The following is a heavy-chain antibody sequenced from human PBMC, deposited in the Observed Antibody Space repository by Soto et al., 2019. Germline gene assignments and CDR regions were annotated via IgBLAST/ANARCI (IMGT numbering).Heavy chain of an antibody. CDR3: ARDWSLYSSSSLYYGMAV. J-gene: IGHJ6*02. D-gene: IGHD6-6*01. Sequence: GAAVKASCKASGGTFSSYAISWVRQAPGQGLEWMGGIIPIFGTANYAQKFQGRVTITADKSTSTAYMELSSLRSEDTAVYYCARDWSLYSSSSLYYGMAVWGQGTTVTVSS. V-gene: IGHV1-69*06. CDR1: GGTFSSYA. CDR2: IIPIFGTA.